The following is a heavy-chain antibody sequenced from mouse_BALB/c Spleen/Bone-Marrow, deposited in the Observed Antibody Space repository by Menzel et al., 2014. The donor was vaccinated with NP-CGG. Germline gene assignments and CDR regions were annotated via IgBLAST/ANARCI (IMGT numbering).Heavy chain of an antibody. D-gene: IGHD2-14*01. CDR1: GYTFTDHA. CDR2: ISGYYGDA. V-gene: IGHV1S137*01. J-gene: IGHJ4*01. Sequence: QVQLQQPGAKLVRPGVSVKISCKGSGYTFTDHAIHWVKRSHAKSLERIGVISGYYGDAIYNQKFKGKATMTVDKSSSTAYMELARLTSEDSAIYYCARSGKVRNAMDYWGQGTSVTVSS. CDR3: ARSGKVRNAMDY.